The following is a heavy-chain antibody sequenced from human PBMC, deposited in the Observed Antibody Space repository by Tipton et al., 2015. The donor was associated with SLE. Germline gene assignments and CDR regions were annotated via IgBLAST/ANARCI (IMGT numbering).Heavy chain of an antibody. J-gene: IGHJ4*02. Sequence: GSLRLSCAASGFTFRRYAMHWVRQAPGKGLEYVSVISSDGRITYYADSVKGRFTISRDNTKNTLYLHMGSLRAEDMAVYYCAKDGGSHRFDYWGQGTLVTVSS. CDR2: ISSDGRIT. V-gene: IGHV3-64*02. CDR3: AKDGGSHRFDY. CDR1: GFTFRRYA. D-gene: IGHD1-26*01.